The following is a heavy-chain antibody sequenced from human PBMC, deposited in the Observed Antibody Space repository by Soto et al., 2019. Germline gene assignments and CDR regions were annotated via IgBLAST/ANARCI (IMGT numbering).Heavy chain of an antibody. CDR1: GFTLSDYS. D-gene: IGHD3-9*01. Sequence: QVQLVESGGGVVQPGRSLRLSCVASGFTLSDYSMQWVRQAPGKGLEWVAVISKDGSYEDYADSVKGRFTISRDNSKNALYLQMNSLRNEDTALYYCARDWGDTLAGPPLGYGMDVWGQGTTVTVSS. CDR2: ISKDGSYE. V-gene: IGHV3-30-3*01. CDR3: ARDWGDTLAGPPLGYGMDV. J-gene: IGHJ6*02.